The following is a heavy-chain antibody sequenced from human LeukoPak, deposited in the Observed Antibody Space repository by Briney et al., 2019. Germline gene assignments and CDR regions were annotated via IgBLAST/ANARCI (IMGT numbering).Heavy chain of an antibody. Sequence: GGSLRLSCAASGFTFSTYRMTWVRQAPGKGLEWVANIKQDGSEKHYVDSVKGRFTISRDNAKNSLYLQMSSLRAEDTAVYYCTRVEETATTAAIIRKYSYYYYYMDVRGKGNTVTVSS. CDR2: IKQDGSEK. CDR3: TRVEETATTAAIIRKYSYYYYYMDV. D-gene: IGHD4-11*01. J-gene: IGHJ6*03. CDR1: GFTFSTYR. V-gene: IGHV3-7*01.